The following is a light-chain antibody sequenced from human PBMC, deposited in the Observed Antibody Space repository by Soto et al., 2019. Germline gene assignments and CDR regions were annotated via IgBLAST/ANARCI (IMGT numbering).Light chain of an antibody. CDR3: CSFTSSPTYV. J-gene: IGLJ1*01. Sequence: QSALTQPPSVSGSPGQSVTISCTGTSSDVGNYNRVSWYQQSPGTAPKLIIYEVSNRPSGVPDRFSGSKSGNTASLTISGLQAEDEADYYCCSFTSSPTYVFGTWTKLTVL. CDR2: EVS. CDR1: SSDVGNYNR. V-gene: IGLV2-18*02.